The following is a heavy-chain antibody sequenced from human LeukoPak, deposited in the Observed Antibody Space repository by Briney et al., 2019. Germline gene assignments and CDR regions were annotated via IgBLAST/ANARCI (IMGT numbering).Heavy chain of an antibody. J-gene: IGHJ4*02. CDR2: INHSGST. Sequence: SETLSLTCAVYGGSFSGYYWSWIRQPPGKGLEWIGEINHSGSTNYNPSLKSRVTISVDTSKNQFSLKLSSVTAADTAVYYCARDSSRYYFDYWGQGTLVTVSS. CDR1: GGSFSGYY. V-gene: IGHV4-34*01. CDR3: ARDSSRYYFDY. D-gene: IGHD2-21*01.